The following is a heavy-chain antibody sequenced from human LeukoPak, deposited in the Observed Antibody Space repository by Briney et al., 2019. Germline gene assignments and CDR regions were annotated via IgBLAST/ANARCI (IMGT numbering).Heavy chain of an antibody. CDR3: AMCGGSDWELNY. J-gene: IGHJ4*02. Sequence: PGRSLRLSCAASGFTFSNHGMYWVRQAPGKGLEWVSIIWYDGSKKYYGDSVKGRFTVSRDNSKNTLYLQMNSLRAEDTAVYYCAMCGGSDWELNYWGQGTLVTVSS. D-gene: IGHD5-12*01. CDR1: GFTFSNHG. CDR2: IWYDGSKK. V-gene: IGHV3-33*01.